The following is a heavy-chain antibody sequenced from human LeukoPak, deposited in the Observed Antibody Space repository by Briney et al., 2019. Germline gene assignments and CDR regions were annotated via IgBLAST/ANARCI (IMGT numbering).Heavy chain of an antibody. CDR2: INHSGST. Sequence: SETLSLTCAVYGGSFSGYYWSWIRQPPGKGLEWIGEINHSGSTNYNPSLKSRVTISVDTSKNQFSLKLSSVTAADTAVYYCARKKRAAIPWLYYYYYYMDVWGKGTTVTVSS. D-gene: IGHD2-2*02. CDR1: GGSFSGYY. V-gene: IGHV4-34*01. J-gene: IGHJ6*03. CDR3: ARKKRAAIPWLYYYYYYMDV.